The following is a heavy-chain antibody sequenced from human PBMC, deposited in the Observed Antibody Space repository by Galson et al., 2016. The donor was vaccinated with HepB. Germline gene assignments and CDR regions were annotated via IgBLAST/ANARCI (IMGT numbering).Heavy chain of an antibody. J-gene: IGHJ4*02. D-gene: IGHD1-1*01. Sequence: SLRLSCAASGFTFSSYAMDWLRQAPGKGPEWVASISTRRTTYYSDSVQGRFTISRDNSNNTLYLQMNGLRAEDTAVYYCARERLVRRIFDHWGQGTLLTVSS. CDR2: ISTRRTT. CDR1: GFTFSSYA. V-gene: IGHV3-23*01. CDR3: ARERLVRRIFDH.